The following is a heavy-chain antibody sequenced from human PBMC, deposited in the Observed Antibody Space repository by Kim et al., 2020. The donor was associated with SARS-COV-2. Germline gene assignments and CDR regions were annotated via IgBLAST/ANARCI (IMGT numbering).Heavy chain of an antibody. J-gene: IGHJ4*02. CDR3: ARRAYSSGWWYFDY. Sequence: AESVKGRFTISRDNAKYALYLQVNSRRAGDTAVYYCARRAYSSGWWYFDYWGQGTLVTVSS. V-gene: IGHV3-74*01. D-gene: IGHD6-19*01.